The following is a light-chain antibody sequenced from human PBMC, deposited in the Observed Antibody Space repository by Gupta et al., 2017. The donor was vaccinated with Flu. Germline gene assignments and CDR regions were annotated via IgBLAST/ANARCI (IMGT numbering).Light chain of an antibody. CDR3: QQRSNWPFT. CDR1: QSVSSY. Sequence: TQSPATLSLSPGERATLSCRASQSVSSYLAWYQQKPGQAPRLLIYDASNRGTGIPARFSGSGSGTYFTLTISSLAPEDFAVYYCQQRSNWPFTFGGGTKVEIK. V-gene: IGKV3-11*01. CDR2: DAS. J-gene: IGKJ4*01.